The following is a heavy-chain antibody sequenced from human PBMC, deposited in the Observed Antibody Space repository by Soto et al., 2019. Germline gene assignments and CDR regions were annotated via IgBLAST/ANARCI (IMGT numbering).Heavy chain of an antibody. CDR3: ARGTYASKTDFDY. J-gene: IGHJ4*02. CDR2: ISSSSGTI. CDR1: GFTFSSYG. D-gene: IGHD2-2*01. V-gene: IGHV3-48*04. Sequence: GGSLRLSCAASGFTFSSYGMHWVRQAPGSGLEWVSYISSSSGTISYANSVKGRFTISRANAHNSLYLQMSSLRAEDTAVYYCARGTYASKTDFDYWGQGTLVTVSS.